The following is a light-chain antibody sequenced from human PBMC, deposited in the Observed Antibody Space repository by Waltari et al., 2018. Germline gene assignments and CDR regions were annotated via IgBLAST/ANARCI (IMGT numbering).Light chain of an antibody. CDR3: AAWDDSLNANWV. CDR2: SNN. Sequence: QSVLTQPPSASGTPGQRVTISCSGSSSNIGSNTVNWYQQLPGTAPQLLIYSNNQRPSGVPDRFSGSKSGTSASLAISGLQSEDEADYYCAAWDDSLNANWVFGGGTKLTVL. CDR1: SSNIGSNT. J-gene: IGLJ3*02. V-gene: IGLV1-44*01.